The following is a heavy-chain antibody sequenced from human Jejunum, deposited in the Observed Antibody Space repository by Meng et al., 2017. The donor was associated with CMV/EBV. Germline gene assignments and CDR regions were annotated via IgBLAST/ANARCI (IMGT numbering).Heavy chain of an antibody. CDR2: IYSDGRST. V-gene: IGHV3-23*03. CDR3: AKEEDSGWYRAFDY. Sequence: GFSFSNYAMSWVRQAPGKGLEWVSVIYSDGRSTNYADSVKGRFTISRDNFKNTLFLQMNSLRAEDTAIYYCAKEEDSGWYRAFDYWGQGTPVTVSS. J-gene: IGHJ4*02. CDR1: GFSFSNYA. D-gene: IGHD6-19*01.